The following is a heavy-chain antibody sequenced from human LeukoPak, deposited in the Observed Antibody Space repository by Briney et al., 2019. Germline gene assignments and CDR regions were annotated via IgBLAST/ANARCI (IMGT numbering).Heavy chain of an antibody. CDR2: INPNSGGT. V-gene: IGHV1-2*02. CDR3: ARELSSSPRAFDY. J-gene: IGHJ4*02. CDR1: GYTFTGYY. Sequence: ASVKVSCKASGYTFTGYYMHWVRQAPGQGLEWMGWINPNSGGTNYAQKFQGRATMTRDTSISTAYMELSRLRSDDTAVFYCARELSSSPRAFDYWGQGTLVTVSS. D-gene: IGHD6-6*01.